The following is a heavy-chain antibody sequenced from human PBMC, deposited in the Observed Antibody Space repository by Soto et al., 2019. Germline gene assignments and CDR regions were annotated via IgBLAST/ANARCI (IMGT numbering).Heavy chain of an antibody. J-gene: IGHJ5*02. CDR1: GFTFSTYW. CDR2: IKQDGSEK. CDR3: ARDLACTTTTCYTSVPYNWYDP. Sequence: GSLRLSCAASGFTFSTYWMSWVRQAPGKGLEWVANIKQDGSEKNYVDSVKGRFTISRDNAKNSLYLQMNSLRGEDTAVYYCARDLACTTTTCYTSVPYNWYDPWGQGTLVTVSS. D-gene: IGHD2-2*02. V-gene: IGHV3-7*03.